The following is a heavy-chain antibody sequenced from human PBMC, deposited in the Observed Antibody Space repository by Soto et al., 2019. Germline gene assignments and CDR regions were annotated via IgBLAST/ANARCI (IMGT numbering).Heavy chain of an antibody. Sequence: PGGSLRLSCAASGFTFSSYAMSWVRQAPGKGLEWVSAISGSGTYIYYADSVKGRFAISRDNANNVMYLQMDTLRAEDTAVYYCVRAGHVFDVHYYGMDLWGQGTTVTVSS. V-gene: IGHV3-21*01. CDR3: VRAGHVFDVHYYGMDL. CDR1: GFTFSSYA. CDR2: ISGSGTYI. D-gene: IGHD3-10*01. J-gene: IGHJ6*02.